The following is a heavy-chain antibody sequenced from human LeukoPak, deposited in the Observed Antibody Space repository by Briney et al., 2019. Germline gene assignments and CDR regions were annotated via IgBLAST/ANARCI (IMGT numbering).Heavy chain of an antibody. D-gene: IGHD6-19*01. J-gene: IGHJ4*02. CDR1: GGSISTSSYY. Sequence: SETLSLTCSVSGGSISTSSYYWDWIRQPPGKGLEWIGSLYYSVSTYYNPSLKGQVTISGDTSKNQFSLNLGSVTAADTAVYYCARRTDRSAWSTYFDYWSQGTLVTVSS. CDR2: LYYSVST. V-gene: IGHV4-39*01. CDR3: ARRTDRSAWSTYFDY.